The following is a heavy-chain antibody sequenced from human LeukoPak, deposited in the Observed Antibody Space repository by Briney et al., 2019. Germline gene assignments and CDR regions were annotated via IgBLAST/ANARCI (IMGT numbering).Heavy chain of an antibody. J-gene: IGHJ4*02. CDR2: ISWNSGSI. D-gene: IGHD3-10*01. CDR1: GFTFDDYA. CDR3: AKALGPMVRGVITAPFDY. Sequence: PGGSLRLSCAASGFTFDDYAMHWVRQAPGKGLEWVSGISWNSGSIGYADSVKGRFTISRDNAKNSLYLQMDSLRAEDTALYYCAKALGPMVRGVITAPFDYWGQGTLVTVSS. V-gene: IGHV3-9*01.